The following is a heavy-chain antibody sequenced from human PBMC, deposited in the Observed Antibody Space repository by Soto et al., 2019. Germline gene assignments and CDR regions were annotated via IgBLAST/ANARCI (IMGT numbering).Heavy chain of an antibody. CDR3: ARGYGWFDP. V-gene: IGHV3-33*01. Sequence: QVQLGESGGGVVQPGRSLRLSCAASGFTFSSYGMHWVRKAPGKGLEWVAVLWYDGSNKYYADSVKGRFTISRDNSKNTLYLQMNSLRAEDTAVYYCARGYGWFDPRGQGTLVTVSS. CDR1: GFTFSSYG. J-gene: IGHJ5*02. CDR2: LWYDGSNK. D-gene: IGHD6-13*01.